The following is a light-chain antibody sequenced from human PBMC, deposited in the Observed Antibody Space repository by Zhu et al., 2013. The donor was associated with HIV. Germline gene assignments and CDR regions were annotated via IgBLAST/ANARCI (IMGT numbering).Light chain of an antibody. V-gene: IGKV1-39*01. CDR3: QHVNDNPA. CDR2: DAS. CDR1: QSISSY. J-gene: IGKJ3*01. Sequence: DIQMTQSPSSLSASVGDRVTITCRSSQSISSYVNWYQQKPGKAPKLLIYDASTLQSGVPSRFSGSGSGTDFTLTISGLRPEDFATYYCQHVNDNPAFGPGTTVDV.